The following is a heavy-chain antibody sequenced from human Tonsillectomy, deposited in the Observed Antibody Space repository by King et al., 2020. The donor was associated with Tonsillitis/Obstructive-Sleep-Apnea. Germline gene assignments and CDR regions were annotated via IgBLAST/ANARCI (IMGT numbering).Heavy chain of an antibody. J-gene: IGHJ3*01. V-gene: IGHV3-30*04. CDR1: GFTFRSYA. CDR3: ATQGAGAQALHDFDF. Sequence: VQLVESGGGVVQPGKSLRLSCVASGFTFRSYAMHWVRQAPGKGLEWVGFTSYDGSATYYADSVRGRFTISRDNSRKTLHLQMNSLRAEDTVVYYCATQGAGAQALHDFDFWGQGTMVTVSS. CDR2: TSYDGSAT. D-gene: IGHD1-26*01.